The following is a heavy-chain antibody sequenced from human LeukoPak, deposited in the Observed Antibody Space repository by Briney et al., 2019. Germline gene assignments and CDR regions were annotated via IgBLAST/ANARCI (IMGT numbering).Heavy chain of an antibody. CDR2: IYYSGST. CDR1: GGSISSYY. D-gene: IGHD6-19*01. J-gene: IGHJ4*02. Sequence: PSETLSLTCTVSGGSISSYYWSWIRQPPGKGLEWIGYIYYSGSTYYNPSLKSRVTISVDTSKNQFSLKLSSVTAADTAVYYCAREGGYSSGWPVDYWGQGTLVTVSS. CDR3: AREGGYSSGWPVDY. V-gene: IGHV4-4*08.